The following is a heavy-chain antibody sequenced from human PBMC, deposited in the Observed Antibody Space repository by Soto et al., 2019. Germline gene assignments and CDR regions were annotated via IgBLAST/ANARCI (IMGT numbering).Heavy chain of an antibody. Sequence: QLQLQESGSGLVKPSQTLSLTCAVSGGSISSAGYSWSWIRQPPGKDLEWIGYIYHSGSTYYNPSLKSRVTISVDRSKNQFSLQLSSVTAADTAVCYCARVLLRNWFDPWGQGTLVTVSS. CDR3: ARVLLRNWFDP. V-gene: IGHV4-30-2*01. D-gene: IGHD1-26*01. CDR1: GGSISSAGYS. CDR2: IYHSGST. J-gene: IGHJ5*02.